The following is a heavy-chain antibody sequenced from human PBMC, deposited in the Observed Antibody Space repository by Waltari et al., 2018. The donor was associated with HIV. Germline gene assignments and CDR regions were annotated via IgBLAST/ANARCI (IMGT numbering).Heavy chain of an antibody. J-gene: IGHJ4*02. V-gene: IGHV3-30*04. Sequence: QVQLVESGGGVVQPGRSLRLSCAASGFHFSRYAMHWVRQAPGKGLEWVAVISYDGSNKYYADSVKGRFTISRDNSKNTLYLQMNSLRVEDTAVYYCARGKNWSGYKFDYWGQGTLVTVSS. D-gene: IGHD3-3*01. CDR3: ARGKNWSGYKFDY. CDR2: ISYDGSNK. CDR1: GFHFSRYA.